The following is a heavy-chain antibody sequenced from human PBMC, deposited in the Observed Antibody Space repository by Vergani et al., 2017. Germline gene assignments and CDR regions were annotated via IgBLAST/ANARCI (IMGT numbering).Heavy chain of an antibody. V-gene: IGHV4-34*01. D-gene: IGHD3-10*01. CDR3: ARGGATVSGFGEPHYYYMDV. Sequence: QVQLQQWGAGLLKPSETLSLTCAVYGGSFSGYYWSWIRQPPGKGLEWIWEINHSGSTNYNPSLKSRVTISVDTSKNQFSLKLSSVTAADTAVYYCARGGATVSGFGEPHYYYMDVWGKGTTVTVSS. J-gene: IGHJ6*03. CDR1: GGSFSGYY. CDR2: INHSGST.